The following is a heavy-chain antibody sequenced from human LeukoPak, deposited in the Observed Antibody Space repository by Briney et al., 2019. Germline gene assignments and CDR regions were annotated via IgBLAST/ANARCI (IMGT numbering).Heavy chain of an antibody. CDR2: IYSGGST. Sequence: GGSLRLSCAASGFTVSSNYMSWVRQAPGKGLEWVSVIYSGGSTYYADSVKGRFTISRDNSKNTLYLQMNSLRAEDTAVYYCARSSRDGYNLIDYMDVWGKGTTVTVSS. V-gene: IGHV3-66*01. J-gene: IGHJ6*03. CDR1: GFTVSSNY. CDR3: ARSSRDGYNLIDYMDV. D-gene: IGHD5-24*01.